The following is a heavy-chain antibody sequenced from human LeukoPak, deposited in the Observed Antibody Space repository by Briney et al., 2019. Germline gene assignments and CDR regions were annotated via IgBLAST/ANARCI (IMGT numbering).Heavy chain of an antibody. D-gene: IGHD4-17*01. Sequence: SQTLSLTCTVSGGSISSGDYYWSWIRQPPGKGLKWIGYIYYSGSTYYNPSLKSRVTISVDTSKNQLSLKLSSVTAADTAVYYCAKTTVTTSGILFDYWGQGTLVTVSS. J-gene: IGHJ4*02. V-gene: IGHV4-30-4*08. CDR2: IYYSGST. CDR1: GGSISSGDYY. CDR3: AKTTVTTSGILFDY.